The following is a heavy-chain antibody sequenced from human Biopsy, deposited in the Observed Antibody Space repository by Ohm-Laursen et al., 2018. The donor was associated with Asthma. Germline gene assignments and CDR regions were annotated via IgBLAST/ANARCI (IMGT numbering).Heavy chain of an antibody. D-gene: IGHD1-14*01. V-gene: IGHV1-3*04. Sequence: ATVKISCKTSGYTFNRYIMHWVRQAPGQRLEWMGLVNTASQDTVYSQKFQGRVSITRDTSASSAYMELSSLNFADTAVYYCARNAGAGTFDFWGQGTLVTVSS. CDR2: VNTASQDT. CDR3: ARNAGAGTFDF. J-gene: IGHJ4*02. CDR1: GYTFNRYI.